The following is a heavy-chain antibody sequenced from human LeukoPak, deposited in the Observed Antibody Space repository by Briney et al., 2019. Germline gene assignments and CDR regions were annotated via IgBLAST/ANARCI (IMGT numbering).Heavy chain of an antibody. V-gene: IGHV1-8*01. CDR2: MNPNSGNT. J-gene: IGHJ4*02. D-gene: IGHD3-16*01. CDR3: AREALRGLAPDY. Sequence: ASVKVSCKASGYTFTDYDINWVRQATGQGLEWMGWMNPNSGNTGYTQKFQGRVTMTRNTSISTAYMELSSLRSEDTAVYYCAREALRGLAPDYWGQGTLVTVSS. CDR1: GYTFTDYD.